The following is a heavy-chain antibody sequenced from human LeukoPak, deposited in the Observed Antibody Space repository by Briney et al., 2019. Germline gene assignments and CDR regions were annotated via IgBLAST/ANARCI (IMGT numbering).Heavy chain of an antibody. CDR2: ISSSGSTI. V-gene: IGHV3-48*03. Sequence: GGSLRLSCAASGFTFSSYEMNWVRQAPGKGLEWASYISSSGSTIYYADSVKGRFTISRDNAKNSLYLQMNSLRAEDTAVYYCARLTYYGSGSYSNWFDPWGQGTLVTVSS. J-gene: IGHJ5*02. CDR1: GFTFSSYE. D-gene: IGHD3-10*01. CDR3: ARLTYYGSGSYSNWFDP.